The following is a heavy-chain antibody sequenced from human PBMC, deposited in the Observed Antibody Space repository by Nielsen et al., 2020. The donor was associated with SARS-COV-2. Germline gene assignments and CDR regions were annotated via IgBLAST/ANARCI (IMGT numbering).Heavy chain of an antibody. CDR3: ARDVESDILTGYYPTHNWFDP. CDR2: IIPIFGTA. D-gene: IGHD3-9*01. V-gene: IGHV1-69*06. Sequence: WVRQAPGQGLEWMGGIIPIFGTANYAQKFQGRVTITADKSTSTAYMELSSLRSEDTAVYYCARDVESDILTGYYPTHNWFDPWGQGTLVTVSS. J-gene: IGHJ5*02.